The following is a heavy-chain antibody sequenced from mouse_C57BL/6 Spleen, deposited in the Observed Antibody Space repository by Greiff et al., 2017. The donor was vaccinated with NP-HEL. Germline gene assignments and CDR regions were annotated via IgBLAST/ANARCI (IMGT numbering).Heavy chain of an antibody. V-gene: IGHV5-6*01. CDR1: GFTFSSYG. J-gene: IGHJ1*03. CDR2: ISSGGSYT. D-gene: IGHD1-1*01. Sequence: EVKVVESGGDLVKPGGSLKLSCAASGFTFSSYGMSWVRQTPDKRLEWVATISSGGSYTYYPDSVKGRFTISRDNAKNTLYLQMSSLKSEDTAMYYCASYYGSSNGYFDVWGTGTTVTVSS. CDR3: ASYYGSSNGYFDV.